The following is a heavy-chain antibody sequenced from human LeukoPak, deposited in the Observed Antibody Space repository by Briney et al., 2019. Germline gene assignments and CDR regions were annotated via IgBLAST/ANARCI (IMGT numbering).Heavy chain of an antibody. CDR1: GGSFSGYY. V-gene: IGHV4-34*01. CDR3: ARAPGKGIAARYYYYYYMDV. Sequence: PSETLSLTCAVYGGSFSGYYWSWIRQPPGKGLEWIGEINHSGSTNYNPSLKSRVTISVDTSKNQFSLKLSSVTAADTAVYYCARAPGKGIAARYYYYYYMDVWGKGTTVTVSS. J-gene: IGHJ6*03. D-gene: IGHD6-6*01. CDR2: INHSGST.